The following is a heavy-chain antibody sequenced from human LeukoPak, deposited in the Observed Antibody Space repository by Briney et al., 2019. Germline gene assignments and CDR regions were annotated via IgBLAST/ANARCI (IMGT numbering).Heavy chain of an antibody. CDR2: ISYDGSNK. J-gene: IGHJ4*02. V-gene: IGHV3-30*04. Sequence: GGSLRLSCAASGFTFSSYAMHWVRQAPGKGLEWVAVISYDGSNKYYADSMKGRFTISRDNSKNTLYLQMNSLRAEDTAVYYCAGSRGTAHIWFDYWGQGTLVTVSS. D-gene: IGHD3-3*02. CDR1: GFTFSSYA. CDR3: AGSRGTAHIWFDY.